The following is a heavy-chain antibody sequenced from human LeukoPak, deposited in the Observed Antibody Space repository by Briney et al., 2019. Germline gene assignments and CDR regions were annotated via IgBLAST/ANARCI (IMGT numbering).Heavy chain of an antibody. D-gene: IGHD3-16*02. J-gene: IGHJ3*02. CDR1: GGSFSGYY. Sequence: SETLSLTCAVYGGSFSGYYWSWIRQPPGKGPEWIGEINHSGRTNYNPSLKSRVTISVGTSKNQFSLKLSSVTAADTAVYYCARMPYVWGSYRPRNAFDIWGQGTMVTVSS. CDR3: ARMPYVWGSYRPRNAFDI. V-gene: IGHV4-34*01. CDR2: INHSGRT.